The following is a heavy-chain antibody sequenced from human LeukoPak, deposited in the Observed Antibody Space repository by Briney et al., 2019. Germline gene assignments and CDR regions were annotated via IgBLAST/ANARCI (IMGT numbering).Heavy chain of an antibody. CDR1: GYTFTGYY. D-gene: IGHD6-6*01. Sequence: GASVKVSCKASGYTFTGYYMHWVRQAPGQGLEWMGWINPNSGGTNYAQKFQGRVTMTRDTSISTAYMELSRLRSDDTAVYYCARVGIAARPLTAQYFQHWGQGTLVTVSS. J-gene: IGHJ1*01. CDR3: ARVGIAARPLTAQYFQH. CDR2: INPNSGGT. V-gene: IGHV1-2*02.